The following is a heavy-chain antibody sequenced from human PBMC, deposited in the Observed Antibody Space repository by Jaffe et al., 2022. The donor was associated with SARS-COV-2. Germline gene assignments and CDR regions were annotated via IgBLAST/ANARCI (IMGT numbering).Heavy chain of an antibody. V-gene: IGHV3-30*18. CDR3: AKVGRPYSSTTGPRRGYLDY. J-gene: IGHJ4*02. CDR2: ISYDGSNK. Sequence: QVQLVESGGGVVQPGRSLRLSCAASGFTFSSYGMHWVRQAPGKGLEWVAVISYDGSNKYYADSVKGRFTISRDNSKNTLYLQMNSLRAEDTAVYYCAKVGRPYSSTTGPRRGYLDYWGQGTLVTVSS. D-gene: IGHD6-13*01. CDR1: GFTFSSYG.